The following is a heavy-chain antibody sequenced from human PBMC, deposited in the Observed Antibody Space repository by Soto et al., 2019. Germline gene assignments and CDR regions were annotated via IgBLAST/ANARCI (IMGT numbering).Heavy chain of an antibody. CDR2: ISSGSDTR. V-gene: IGHV3-48*01. D-gene: IGHD4-4*01. CDR1: GFTFSSYT. J-gene: IGHJ5*02. CDR3: AKEGSAVSNPSWFDP. Sequence: GGSLRLSCAASGFTFSSYTMNWVRQAPGKGLEWVSYISSGSDTRYYADSVKGRFTISRDNAKNSLYLQMNSLRAEDTAVYYCAKEGSAVSNPSWFDPWGQGTLVTVSS.